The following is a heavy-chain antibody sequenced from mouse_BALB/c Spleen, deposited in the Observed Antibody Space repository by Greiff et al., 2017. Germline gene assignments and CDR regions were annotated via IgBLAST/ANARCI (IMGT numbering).Heavy chain of an antibody. V-gene: IGHV1-5*01. D-gene: IGHD1-1*01. CDR2: IYPGNSDT. Sequence: EVQLVESGTVLARPGASVKMSCKASGYSFTSYWMHWVKQRPGQGLEWIGAIYPGNSDTSYNQKFKGKAKLTAVTSASTAYMELSSLTNEDSAVYYCTKGSSSYYFDYWGQGTTLTVSS. J-gene: IGHJ2*01. CDR3: TKGSSSYYFDY. CDR1: GYSFTSYW.